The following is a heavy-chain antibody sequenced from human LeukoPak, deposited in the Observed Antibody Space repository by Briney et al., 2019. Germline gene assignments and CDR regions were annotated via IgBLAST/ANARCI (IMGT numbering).Heavy chain of an antibody. V-gene: IGHV5-51*01. CDR3: AREQRRGGYQLRWFDP. J-gene: IGHJ5*02. Sequence: GESLQISCKGSGYSFTSYWIGWVRQMPGKGLEWMGIIYPGDSDTRYSPSFQGQVTISADKSISTAYLQWSRLNASDTAMYYCAREQRRGGYQLRWFDPWGQGTLVTVSS. D-gene: IGHD2-2*01. CDR2: IYPGDSDT. CDR1: GYSFTSYW.